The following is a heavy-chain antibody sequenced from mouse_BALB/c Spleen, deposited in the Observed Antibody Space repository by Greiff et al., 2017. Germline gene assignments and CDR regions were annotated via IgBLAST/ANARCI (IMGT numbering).Heavy chain of an antibody. V-gene: IGHV1-7*01. CDR2: INPSTGYT. CDR3: ARVGNYVDYYAMDY. CDR1: GYTFTSYW. J-gene: IGHJ4*01. Sequence: QVQLQQSGAELAKPGASVKMSCKASGYTFTSYWMHWVKQRPGQGLEWIGYINPSTGYTEYNQKFKDKATLTADKSSSTAYMQLSSLTSEDSAVYYCARVGNYVDYYAMDYWGQGTSVTVSS. D-gene: IGHD2-1*01.